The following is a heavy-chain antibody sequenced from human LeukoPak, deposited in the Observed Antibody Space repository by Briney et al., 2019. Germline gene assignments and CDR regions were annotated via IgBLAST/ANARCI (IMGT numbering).Heavy chain of an antibody. V-gene: IGHV4-61*02. J-gene: IGHJ5*02. D-gene: IGHD6-25*01. Sequence: SETLSLTCFVSGGSISSGSYYWSWIRQPAGKGLEWIGRIFITGSTNYNPSLKSRVTISVDTSKDQISLKLSSVTAADTAVYYCARGSAAWFDPWGQGTLVTVSS. CDR2: IFITGST. CDR1: GGSISSGSYY. CDR3: ARGSAAWFDP.